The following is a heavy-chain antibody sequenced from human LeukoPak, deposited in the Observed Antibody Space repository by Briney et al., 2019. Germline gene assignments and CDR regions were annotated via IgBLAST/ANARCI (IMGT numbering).Heavy chain of an antibody. V-gene: IGHV3-30-3*01. D-gene: IGHD3-22*01. CDR2: ISYDGSNK. CDR3: ARDRFYYDSSGQRWYYYGMDV. J-gene: IGHJ6*02. Sequence: GRSLRLSCAASGFTFSSYAMHWVRQAPGKGLEWVAVISYDGSNKYYADSVKGRFTISRDNSKNTLYLQMNSLRAEDTAVYYCARDRFYYDSSGQRWYYYGMDVWGQGTTVTVSS. CDR1: GFTFSSYA.